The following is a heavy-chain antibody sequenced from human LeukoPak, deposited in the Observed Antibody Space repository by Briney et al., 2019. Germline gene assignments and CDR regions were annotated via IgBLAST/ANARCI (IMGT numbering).Heavy chain of an antibody. J-gene: IGHJ6*02. V-gene: IGHV4-4*07. CDR3: ARDGLRRYYYYGMDV. D-gene: IGHD5-12*01. CDR2: IYTSGST. Sequence: SETLSLTCAVYGGSFSGYYWSWIRQPAGKGLEWIGRIYTSGSTNYNPSLKSRVTMSVDTSKNQFSLKLSSVTAADTAVYYCARDGLRRYYYYGMDVWGQGTTVTVSS. CDR1: GGSFSGYY.